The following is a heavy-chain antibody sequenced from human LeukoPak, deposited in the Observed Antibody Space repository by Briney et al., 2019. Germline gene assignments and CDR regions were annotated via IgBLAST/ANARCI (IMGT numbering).Heavy chain of an antibody. CDR2: IQQDGSEK. V-gene: IGHV3-7*05. J-gene: IGHJ4*02. Sequence: GGSLRLSCAASGFTFSSYWMIWVRQAPGKGLEWVANIQQDGSEKYYVDSVKGRFTISRDNAKNSLYLQMNSLRVEDTAVYYCAKDRGYTGSYLKYYFDYWGQGTLVTVSS. CDR3: AKDRGYTGSYLKYYFDY. CDR1: GFTFSSYW. D-gene: IGHD1-26*01.